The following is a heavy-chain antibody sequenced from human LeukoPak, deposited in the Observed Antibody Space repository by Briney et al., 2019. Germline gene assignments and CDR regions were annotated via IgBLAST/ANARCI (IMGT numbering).Heavy chain of an antibody. CDR1: GFTFSNYW. CDR2: IEQDGSEI. Sequence: GGSLRLSCAASGFTFSNYWMSWVRQAPGKELEWVANIEQDGSEIYYVDSVKGRFTISRDNAKNSLYLQMNSLRAEDTAVYYCARDRGIVGAFFDYWGQGTLVTVSS. D-gene: IGHD1-26*01. CDR3: ARDRGIVGAFFDY. J-gene: IGHJ4*02. V-gene: IGHV3-7*03.